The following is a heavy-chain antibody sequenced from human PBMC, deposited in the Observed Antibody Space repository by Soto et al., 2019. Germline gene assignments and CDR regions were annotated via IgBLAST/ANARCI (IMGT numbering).Heavy chain of an antibody. Sequence: ASVKVSCKASGYTFASYGISWVREAPGQGLEWMGWISAYNGNTNYAQKLQGRVTMTTDTSTSTADMELRSLRSDDTAVYYCAKRATAGTPSWFDPRGQGTLVTVSS. J-gene: IGHJ5*02. D-gene: IGHD6-13*01. CDR2: ISAYNGNT. CDR3: AKRATAGTPSWFDP. CDR1: GYTFASYG. V-gene: IGHV1-18*01.